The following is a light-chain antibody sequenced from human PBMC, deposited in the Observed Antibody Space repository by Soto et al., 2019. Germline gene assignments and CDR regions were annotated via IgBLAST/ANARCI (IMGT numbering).Light chain of an antibody. V-gene: IGKV1-5*03. CDR2: KAS. Sequence: IEMTQSPSTLSAYVGDRVIITCLASQGIGSWLAWYQQKPGKAPKLLIYKASTLESGVPSRFSGSGSGTDFTLTISSLQPDDFATYYCQQYDTYWTFGQGTKVEIK. J-gene: IGKJ1*01. CDR1: QGIGSW. CDR3: QQYDTYWT.